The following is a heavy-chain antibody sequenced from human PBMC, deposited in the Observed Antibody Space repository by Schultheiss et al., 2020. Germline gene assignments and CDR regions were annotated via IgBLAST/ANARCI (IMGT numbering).Heavy chain of an antibody. CDR1: GGSISSYY. V-gene: IGHV4-59*01. J-gene: IGHJ6*02. Sequence: SETLSLTCTVSGGSISSYYWSWIRQPPGKGLEWIGYIYYSGSTNYNPSLKSRVTISVDTSKNQFSLKLSSVTAADTAVYYCARGAIVGATRSYYYYGMDVWGQGTTVTVAS. D-gene: IGHD1-26*01. CDR2: IYYSGST. CDR3: ARGAIVGATRSYYYYGMDV.